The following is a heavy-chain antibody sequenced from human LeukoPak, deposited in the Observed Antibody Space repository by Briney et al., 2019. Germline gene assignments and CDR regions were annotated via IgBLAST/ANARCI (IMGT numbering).Heavy chain of an antibody. V-gene: IGHV3-21*01. Sequence: GGSLRLSRAASGFTFSTYSMNWVRQPPGKGLEWVSSITSSSSYIYYADSVKGRFTVSRDNAKNSLYLQMHSLRAEDTAVYYCARVAPGNGYSDYWGQGTLVTVSS. CDR3: ARVAPGNGYSDY. CDR2: ITSSSSYI. D-gene: IGHD6-13*01. CDR1: GFTFSTYS. J-gene: IGHJ4*02.